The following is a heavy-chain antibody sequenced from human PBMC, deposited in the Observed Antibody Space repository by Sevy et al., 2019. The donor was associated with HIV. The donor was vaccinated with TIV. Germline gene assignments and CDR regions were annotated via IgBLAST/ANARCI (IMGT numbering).Heavy chain of an antibody. CDR2: ISYDGSHE. CDR1: GFTINSYA. D-gene: IGHD2-15*01. J-gene: IGHJ6*02. Sequence: GGSLRLSCAVSGFTINSYAVNWVRQAPGKGLGWVAGISYDGSHEYYADSVKGRFTISRDSSKNTLYLQMNSLRADDTAVYYCARAEYGGNPYDYGMGVWGQGTTVTVSS. V-gene: IGHV3-30-3*01. CDR3: ARAEYGGNPYDYGMGV.